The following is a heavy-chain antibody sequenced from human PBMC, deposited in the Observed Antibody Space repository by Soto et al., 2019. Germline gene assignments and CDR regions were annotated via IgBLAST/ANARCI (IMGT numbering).Heavy chain of an antibody. D-gene: IGHD6-13*01. Sequence: QVQLVESGGGVVQPGRSLRLSCAASGFTFSSYGMHWVRQAPGKGLEWVAVISYDGSNKYYADSVKGRFTISRDNSKNTLYLQMNRLRAEDTAVYYCAKDLFRQPLANFDYWGQGTLVTVSS. CDR1: GFTFSSYG. CDR3: AKDLFRQPLANFDY. CDR2: ISYDGSNK. V-gene: IGHV3-30*18. J-gene: IGHJ4*02.